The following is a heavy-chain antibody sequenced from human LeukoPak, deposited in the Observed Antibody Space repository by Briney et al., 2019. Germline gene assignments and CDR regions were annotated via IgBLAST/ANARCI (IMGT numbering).Heavy chain of an antibody. D-gene: IGHD3-3*01. J-gene: IGHJ6*03. CDR2: IYYSGST. V-gene: IGHV4-59*08. CDR3: AGLRSGYYTSGRGYYYYYYMDV. Sequence: SETLSLTCTVSGGSISSYYWSWLRQPPGKGLEWIGYIYYSGSTNYNPSLKSRVTISVETSKNQFSLTLSSVTAADTAVYYCAGLRSGYYTSGRGYYYYYYMDVWGKGTTVTVSS. CDR1: GGSISSYY.